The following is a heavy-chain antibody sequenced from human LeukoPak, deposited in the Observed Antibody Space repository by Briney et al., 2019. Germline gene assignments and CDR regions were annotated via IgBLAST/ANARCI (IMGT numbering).Heavy chain of an antibody. Sequence: PGGSLRLSCAASGFTFSSYGMHWVRQAPGKGLEWVAVISYDGSNKYCADSVKGRFTISRDNSKNTLYLQMNSLRAEDTAVYYCAKDMPPPNYDSSGYIDYWGQGTLVTVSS. CDR2: ISYDGSNK. CDR1: GFTFSSYG. V-gene: IGHV3-30*18. J-gene: IGHJ4*02. CDR3: AKDMPPPNYDSSGYIDY. D-gene: IGHD3-22*01.